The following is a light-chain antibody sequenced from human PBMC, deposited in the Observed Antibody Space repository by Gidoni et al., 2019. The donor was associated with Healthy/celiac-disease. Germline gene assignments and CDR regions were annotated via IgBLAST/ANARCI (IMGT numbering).Light chain of an antibody. V-gene: IGKV1-33*01. J-gene: IGKJ2*01. CDR3: QQYDNLPYT. CDR2: DAS. Sequence: DIQMTQSPSSLSASVGDRVTITCQASQDISNYLNWYQQKPGKAPKLLIYDASNWETRVPSRFSGSGSGTDFTFTISSLQPEDIATYYCQQYDNLPYTFGQGTKLEIK. CDR1: QDISNY.